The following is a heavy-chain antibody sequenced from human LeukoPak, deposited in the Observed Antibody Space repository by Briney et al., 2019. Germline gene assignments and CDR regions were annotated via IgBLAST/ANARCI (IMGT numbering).Heavy chain of an antibody. CDR1: GYNFSSYA. CDR2: SSTYNGNT. V-gene: IGHV1-18*01. J-gene: IGHJ4*02. D-gene: IGHD5-18*01. Sequence: ASVEVSCKASGYNFSSYAITWVRQAPGQGLEWMGWSSTYNGNTNYAQKLQGRVTMTTDTSTSTAYMELRSLRSDDTAVYYCARVSYSGGYTFGYGDYWGQGTLVTVSS. CDR3: ARVSYSGGYTFGYGDY.